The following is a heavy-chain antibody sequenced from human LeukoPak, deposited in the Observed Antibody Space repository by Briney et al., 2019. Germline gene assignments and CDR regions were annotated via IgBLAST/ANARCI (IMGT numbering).Heavy chain of an antibody. D-gene: IGHD1-26*01. J-gene: IGHJ4*02. CDR2: IWYDGSNK. V-gene: IGHV3-33*01. Sequence: PGGSLRLSCAASGFTFSSYGMHWVRQAPGKGLEWVAVIWYDGSNKYYADSVKGRFTISRDNSKNTLYLQMGSLRAEDTAVYYCARDVKWELLYYFDYWGQGTLVTVSS. CDR1: GFTFSSYG. CDR3: ARDVKWELLYYFDY.